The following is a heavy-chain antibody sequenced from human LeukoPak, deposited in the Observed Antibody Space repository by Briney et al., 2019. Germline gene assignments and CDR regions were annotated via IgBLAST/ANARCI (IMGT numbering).Heavy chain of an antibody. J-gene: IGHJ6*02. Sequence: PGRSLRLSCAASGFTFSSYGMHWVRQAPGEGLEWVGVISYDGSNKYYADSVKGRFTISRDNSKNTLYLQMNSLRAEDTAVYYCAKIIAAAGSRGYYYYYGMDVWGQGTTVTVSS. V-gene: IGHV3-30*18. CDR3: AKIIAAAGSRGYYYYYGMDV. CDR2: ISYDGSNK. D-gene: IGHD6-13*01. CDR1: GFTFSSYG.